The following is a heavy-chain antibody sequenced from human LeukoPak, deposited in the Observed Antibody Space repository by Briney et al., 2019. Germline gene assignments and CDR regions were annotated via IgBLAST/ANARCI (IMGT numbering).Heavy chain of an antibody. D-gene: IGHD3-10*01. V-gene: IGHV1-24*01. CDR2: FDPEDSET. Sequence: GASVKVSCKVSGHTLTELSMHWVRQAPGKGLEWMGGFDPEDSETIYAQKFQGRVTMTEDTSTDTAYMELSSLRSEDTAVYYCATATAPLWTFDYWGQGTLVTVSS. CDR1: GHTLTELS. J-gene: IGHJ4*02. CDR3: ATATAPLWTFDY.